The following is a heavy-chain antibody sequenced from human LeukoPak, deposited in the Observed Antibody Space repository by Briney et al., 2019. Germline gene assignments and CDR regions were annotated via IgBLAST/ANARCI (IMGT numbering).Heavy chain of an antibody. Sequence: ASVKVSCKASGYTFTSYGISWVRQAPGQGLEWMGWISAYNGNTNYAQKLQGRVTMTTDTSTSTAYMELRSLRSDDTAVYHCASGYYDYVWGSYRPDYWGQGTLVTVSS. CDR1: GYTFTSYG. J-gene: IGHJ4*02. V-gene: IGHV1-18*01. CDR3: ASGYYDYVWGSYRPDY. D-gene: IGHD3-16*02. CDR2: ISAYNGNT.